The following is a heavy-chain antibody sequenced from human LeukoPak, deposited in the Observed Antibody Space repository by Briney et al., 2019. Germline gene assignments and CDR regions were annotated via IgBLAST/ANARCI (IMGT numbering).Heavy chain of an antibody. CDR3: ARVGSTVTTKFDY. Sequence: SETLSLTCTVSGYSISSGYYWGWIRQPPGKGLEWIGSIYHSGSTYHNPSLKSRVTISVDTSKNQFSLKLSSVTAADTTVYYCARVGSTVTTKFDYWGQGTLVTVSS. CDR1: GYSISSGYY. V-gene: IGHV4-38-2*02. J-gene: IGHJ4*02. D-gene: IGHD4-17*01. CDR2: IYHSGST.